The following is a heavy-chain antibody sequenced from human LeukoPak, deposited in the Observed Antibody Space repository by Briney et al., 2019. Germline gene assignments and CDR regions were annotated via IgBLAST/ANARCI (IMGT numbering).Heavy chain of an antibody. J-gene: IGHJ4*02. CDR2: MNPNSGNT. CDR1: GYTFTSYD. V-gene: IGHV1-8*01. Sequence: ASVKVSCKASGYTFTSYDINWVRQATGQGLEWMGWMNPNSGNTGYAQKFQGRVTMTRNTSISTAYMELSSLRSEDTAVYYCARGGYYYGSGSYSTPFDYWGQGTLVTVSS. D-gene: IGHD3-10*01. CDR3: ARGGYYYGSGSYSTPFDY.